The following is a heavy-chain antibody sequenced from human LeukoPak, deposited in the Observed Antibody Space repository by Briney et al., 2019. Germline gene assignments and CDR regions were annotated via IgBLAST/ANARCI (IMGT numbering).Heavy chain of an antibody. V-gene: IGHV4-30-4*08. CDR3: SKDSHD. D-gene: IGHD2-21*01. Sequence: PSETLSLTCTVSSGSINSGSSFWSWVRQPPGKGLEWIGYIYPSGTTYYEPSLKSRVTISVDTSSNQFSLSLDSVTAADTAVYFCSKDSHDWGQGTLVIVSS. CDR1: SGSINSGSSF. CDR2: IYPSGTT. J-gene: IGHJ4*02.